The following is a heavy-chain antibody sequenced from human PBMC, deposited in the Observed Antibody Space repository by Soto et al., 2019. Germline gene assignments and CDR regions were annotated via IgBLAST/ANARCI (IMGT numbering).Heavy chain of an antibody. CDR2: ISYDGSNK. J-gene: IGHJ4*02. D-gene: IGHD6-19*01. CDR1: GFTFSSYA. Sequence: QVQLVESGGGVVQPGRSLRLSCAASGFTFSSYAMHWVRQAPGKGLEWVAVISYDGSNKYYADSVKGRFTISRDNSKNTLYLQMTSLGAEDTAVYYCARASNGWYYDYWGQGTLVTVSS. CDR3: ARASNGWYYDY. V-gene: IGHV3-30-3*01.